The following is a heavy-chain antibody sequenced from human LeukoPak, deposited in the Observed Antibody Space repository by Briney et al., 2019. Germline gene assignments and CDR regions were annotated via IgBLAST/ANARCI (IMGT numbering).Heavy chain of an antibody. Sequence: SETLSLTCTVSGRSISSSSYYWGWIRHPPGKGREWIGSIYYSGSTYYNPSLKSRVTRSVHTSQNQFCLKLSSVPAADTAVYYCARHRGEWLGREYLQHWGQGTLVTVSS. J-gene: IGHJ1*01. CDR1: GRSISSSSYY. CDR3: ARHRGEWLGREYLQH. D-gene: IGHD6-19*01. V-gene: IGHV4-39*01. CDR2: IYYSGST.